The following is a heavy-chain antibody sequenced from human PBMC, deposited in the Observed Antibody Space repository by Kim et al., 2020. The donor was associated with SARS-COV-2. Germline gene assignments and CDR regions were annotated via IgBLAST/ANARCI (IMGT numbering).Heavy chain of an antibody. Sequence: GGSLRLSCAASGFTVSSNHMSWVRQAPGKGLEWVSIIYSDGRTNYAGSVKGRFTISRDNSKNTLYLQMNSLRAEDTAVYYCARDRTTYFDYWGQGTLVT. J-gene: IGHJ4*02. CDR2: IYSDGRT. V-gene: IGHV3-53*01. D-gene: IGHD2-2*01. CDR1: GFTVSSNH. CDR3: ARDRTTYFDY.